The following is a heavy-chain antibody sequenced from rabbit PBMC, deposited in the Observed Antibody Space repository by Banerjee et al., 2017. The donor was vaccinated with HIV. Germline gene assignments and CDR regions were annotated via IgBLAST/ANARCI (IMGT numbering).Heavy chain of an antibody. D-gene: IGHD2-1*01. V-gene: IGHV1S45*01. CDR1: GFSFSSSYW. CDR3: ARDLAYGGRIYRLDL. Sequence: QEQLEESGGDLVKPGGTLTLTCKASGFSFSSSYWIYWVRQAPGKGLEWIGCIYVGSRNAYYASWVISRFTISKTSSTTVTLQMPSLTAADTATYFCARDLAYGGRIYRLDLWGPGTLVTVS. CDR2: IYVGSRNA. J-gene: IGHJ3*01.